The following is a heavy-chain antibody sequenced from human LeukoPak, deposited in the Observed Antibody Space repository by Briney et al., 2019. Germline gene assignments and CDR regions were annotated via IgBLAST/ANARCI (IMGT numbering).Heavy chain of an antibody. CDR3: AREYTIFGVQAFDI. CDR1: GGSISSGDYY. Sequence: PSQTLSLTCTVSGGSISSGDYYWCWIRQPPGKGLEWIGYIYYSGSTYYNPSLKSRVTISVDTSKNQFSLKLSSVTAADTAVYYCAREYTIFGVQAFDIWGQGTMVTVSS. J-gene: IGHJ3*02. CDR2: IYYSGST. V-gene: IGHV4-30-4*08. D-gene: IGHD3-3*01.